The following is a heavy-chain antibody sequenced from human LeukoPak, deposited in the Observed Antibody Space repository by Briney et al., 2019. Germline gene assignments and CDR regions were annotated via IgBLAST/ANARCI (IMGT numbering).Heavy chain of an antibody. CDR3: ARGTPYCSGGSCYSHNFDY. J-gene: IGHJ4*02. CDR2: ISHSGST. CDR1: GGSFSGYY. D-gene: IGHD2-15*01. V-gene: IGHV4-34*01. Sequence: PSETLSLTCAVYGGSFSGYYWRWIHQPPGKGLEWIGEISHSGSTNYNPSLKSRVTISVDTSKNQFSLKLSSVTAADTAVYYCARGTPYCSGGSCYSHNFDYWGQGTLVTVSS.